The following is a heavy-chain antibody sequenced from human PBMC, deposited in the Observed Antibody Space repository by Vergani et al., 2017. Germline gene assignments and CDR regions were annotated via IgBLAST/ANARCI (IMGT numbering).Heavy chain of an antibody. V-gene: IGHV4-59*08. D-gene: IGHD5-18*01. CDR2: IYYSGST. Sequence: QVQLQESGPGLVKHSETLSLTCTVSGGSISSYYWSWIRQPPGKGLEWIGYIYYSGSTNYNPSLKSRVTISVDTSKNQFSLKLSSVTAADTAVYYCARHWRGYSYGPNTDYYYGMDVWGQGTTVTVSS. CDR3: ARHWRGYSYGPNTDYYYGMDV. J-gene: IGHJ6*02. CDR1: GGSISSYY.